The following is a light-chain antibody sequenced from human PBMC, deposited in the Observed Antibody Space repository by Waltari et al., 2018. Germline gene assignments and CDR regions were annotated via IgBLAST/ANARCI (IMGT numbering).Light chain of an antibody. CDR2: EDS. J-gene: IGLJ3*02. Sequence: NFVLTQPHSVSESTGKTVTISCTRSSGSIASNLVTWYQQRPGSAPTPVIYEDSHRPSGVPDRFSGSFDSSSNSAYLTISGLKTEDEADYFCQSYDSSTNWVFGGGTKLTVL. CDR3: QSYDSSTNWV. V-gene: IGLV6-57*04. CDR1: SGSIASNL.